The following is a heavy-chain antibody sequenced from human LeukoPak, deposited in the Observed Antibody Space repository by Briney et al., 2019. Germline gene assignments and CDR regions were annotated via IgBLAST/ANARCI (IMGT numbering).Heavy chain of an antibody. CDR2: IRQDGNEK. Sequence: GGSLRLSCAASGFTFSDYWMQWVRQAPGKGLEWVANIRQDGNEKYCVDSVKGRFTIFRDNAKNSLYLQMNSLRVEDTAVYYCARRYFDHWGQGTLVTVSS. J-gene: IGHJ4*02. CDR3: ARRYFDH. V-gene: IGHV3-7*03. CDR1: GFTFSDYW.